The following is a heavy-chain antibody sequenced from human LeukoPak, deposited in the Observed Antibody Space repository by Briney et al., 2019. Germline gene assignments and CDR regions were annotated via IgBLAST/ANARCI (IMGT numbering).Heavy chain of an antibody. V-gene: IGHV3-74*01. CDR2: INGDGSST. D-gene: IGHD6-19*01. CDR1: EFTFSGYW. CDR3: ARVSDISVAAYFDY. J-gene: IGHJ4*02. Sequence: GGSLRLSCEASEFTFSGYWMQWVRQAPGKGLEWVSRINGDGSSTFYAESVKGRFTISRDDAKNTLYLEMNSLRAEDTALYYCARVSDISVAAYFDYWGQGTLVTVSS.